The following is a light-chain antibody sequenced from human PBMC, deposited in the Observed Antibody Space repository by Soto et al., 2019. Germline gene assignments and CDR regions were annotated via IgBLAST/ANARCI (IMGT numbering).Light chain of an antibody. Sequence: IKMNQSPSTVSASVGDRVTITCRASQSISRWLAWYQQKPGKAPKALIYDASTLRSGVPSRFSGGGSGTEFTLTISSLQPDDFATYYCQQYNTYSTFGQGRRLEIK. CDR2: DAS. J-gene: IGKJ5*01. CDR3: QQYNTYST. V-gene: IGKV1-5*01. CDR1: QSISRW.